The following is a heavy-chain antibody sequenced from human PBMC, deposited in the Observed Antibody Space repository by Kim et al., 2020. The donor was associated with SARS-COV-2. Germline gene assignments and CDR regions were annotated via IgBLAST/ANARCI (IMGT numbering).Heavy chain of an antibody. CDR2: INHSGST. V-gene: IGHV4-34*01. J-gene: IGHJ6*03. D-gene: IGHD2-8*01. CDR1: GGSFSGYY. CDR3: ARSVWPPKYYYYYYMDV. Sequence: SETLSLTCAVYGGSFSGYYWSWIRQPPGKGLEWIGEINHSGSTNYNPSLKSRVTISVDTSKNQFSLKLSSVTAADTAVYYCARSVWPPKYYYYYYMDVWG.